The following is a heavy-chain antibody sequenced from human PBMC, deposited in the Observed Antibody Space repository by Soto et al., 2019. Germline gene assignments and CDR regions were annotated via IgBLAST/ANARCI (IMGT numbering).Heavy chain of an antibody. CDR3: ARAQDVSLWFGELFDY. CDR1: GFTFSSYA. D-gene: IGHD3-10*01. CDR2: ISYDGSNK. Sequence: QVQLVESGGGVVQPGRSLRLSCAASGFTFSSYAMHWVRQAPGKGLEWVAVISYDGSNKYYADSVKGRFTISRDNSKNTLYLQMNSLRAEDTAVYYCARAQDVSLWFGELFDYWGQGTLVTVSS. J-gene: IGHJ4*02. V-gene: IGHV3-30-3*01.